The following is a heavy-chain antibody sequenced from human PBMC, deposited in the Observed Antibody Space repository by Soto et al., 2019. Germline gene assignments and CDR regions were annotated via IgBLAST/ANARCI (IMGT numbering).Heavy chain of an antibody. CDR1: GGYISSRGYY. Sequence: QVQLQESGPGLVKPSQTLSLTCTVSGGYISSRGYYWSWIRQHPGKGLEWIGYIYYSGSTYYTPSLKILVTISVDTSKKLFSLKLSSVTAAATSVYDCARANNPPVYDAFDIWGQGTMVTVAS. V-gene: IGHV4-31*01. CDR2: IYYSGST. CDR3: ARANNPPVYDAFDI. J-gene: IGHJ3*02. D-gene: IGHD1-1*01.